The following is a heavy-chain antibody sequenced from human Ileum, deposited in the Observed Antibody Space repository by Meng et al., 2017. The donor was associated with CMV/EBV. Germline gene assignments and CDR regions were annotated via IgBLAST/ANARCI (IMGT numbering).Heavy chain of an antibody. V-gene: IGHV3-74*01. CDR2: ISNDGSST. J-gene: IGHJ3*02. Sequence: GESLKISCAASGFTFSSYWMHWVRQAPGKGLVWVSRISNDGSSTSYADSVKGRFIISRDIAKNTLYVQMHSLRAEDTAVYYCVRNGYCTSATCYGAFDIWGQGTMVTVSS. CDR3: VRNGYCTSATCYGAFDI. CDR1: GFTFSSYW. D-gene: IGHD2-2*01.